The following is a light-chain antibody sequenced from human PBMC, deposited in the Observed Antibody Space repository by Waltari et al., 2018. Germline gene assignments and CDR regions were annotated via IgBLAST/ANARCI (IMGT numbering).Light chain of an antibody. J-gene: IGKJ1*01. CDR1: QTINDL. CDR3: QQYRHFWT. Sequence: DIQLTQSPSTLSASVGERVTITCRATQTINDLLAWYQQKPGKAPKLLIHKASTLQSGVPSRFSGSGSGTDFTLTIAGLQPDDFGIYFCQQYRHFWTFGQGTKVEMK. CDR2: KAS. V-gene: IGKV1-5*03.